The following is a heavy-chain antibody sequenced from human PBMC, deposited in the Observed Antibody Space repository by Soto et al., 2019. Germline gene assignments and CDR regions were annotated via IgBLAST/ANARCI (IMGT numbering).Heavy chain of an antibody. CDR3: AREWCLYSRGMDV. V-gene: IGHV4-59*01. CDR2: IYYSGST. Sequence: QVQLHESGPGLVKPSETLALTCTVSGGSISSYYWSWIRQPPGKGLEWMGYIYYSGSTHYNPSLKSRVTISVDTSKNLFSLKLSSVTAADTAVYYWAREWCLYSRGMDVWGQGTKVTLSS. CDR1: GGSISSYY. J-gene: IGHJ6*02. D-gene: IGHD2-21*01.